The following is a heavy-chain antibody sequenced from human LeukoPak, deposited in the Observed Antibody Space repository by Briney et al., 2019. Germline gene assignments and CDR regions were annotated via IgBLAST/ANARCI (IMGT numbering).Heavy chain of an antibody. J-gene: IGHJ5*02. Sequence: SETLSLTCTVSGGSTSSGIYYWGWIRQPPGNGREWIGNIYYSGSTYYNPSLKSRVTISVDTSKIQFSLNLSSVTAADTAVYYCARVQWELLRGNWFDPWGQGTLVTVSS. CDR2: IYYSGST. V-gene: IGHV4-39*01. CDR1: GGSTSSGIYY. CDR3: ARVQWELLRGNWFDP. D-gene: IGHD1-26*01.